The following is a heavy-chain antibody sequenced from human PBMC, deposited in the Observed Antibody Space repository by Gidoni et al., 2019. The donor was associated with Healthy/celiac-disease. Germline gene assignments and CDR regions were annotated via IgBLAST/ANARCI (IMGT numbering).Heavy chain of an antibody. CDR1: GFTFTSSA. CDR3: AAGQIAAAVN. Sequence: QMQMVQSGPEAKKPGTSGKVYCKASGFTFTSSAVQRVRQARGQRLEWIGWDVVGSAKTNYAHKFQERVAITRDMSTSTAYMELSSLRSEGTAVYYCAAGQIAAAVNWGQGTLVTVSS. V-gene: IGHV1-58*01. J-gene: IGHJ4*02. CDR2: DVVGSAKT. D-gene: IGHD6-13*01.